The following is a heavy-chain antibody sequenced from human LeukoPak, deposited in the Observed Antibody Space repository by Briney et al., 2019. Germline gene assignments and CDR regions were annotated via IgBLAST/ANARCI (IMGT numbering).Heavy chain of an antibody. D-gene: IGHD3-3*01. CDR2: IRSKANSYAT. V-gene: IGHV3-73*01. J-gene: IGHJ3*02. CDR1: GFTFSGSA. Sequence: GGSLRLSCAASGFTFSGSAMHWVRQASGKGLEWVGRIRSKANSYATAYAASVKGRFTISRDDSRNTAYLQMNSLKTEDTAVYYCARGSRLGVVERDAFDIWGQGTMVTVSS. CDR3: ARGSRLGVVERDAFDI.